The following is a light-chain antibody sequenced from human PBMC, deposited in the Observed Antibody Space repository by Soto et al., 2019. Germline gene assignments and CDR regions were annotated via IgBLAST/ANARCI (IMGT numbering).Light chain of an antibody. CDR3: QVWDSSSDH. CDR2: YDS. CDR1: NIGSKS. J-gene: IGLJ2*01. V-gene: IGLV3-21*04. Sequence: SYELTQPPSVSVAPGKTARITCGGNNIGSKSVHWYLQKPGQAPVLVIYYDSDRPSGIPERFSGSNSGNTATLTISRVEAGDEADYYCQVWDSSSDHFGGGTQLTVL.